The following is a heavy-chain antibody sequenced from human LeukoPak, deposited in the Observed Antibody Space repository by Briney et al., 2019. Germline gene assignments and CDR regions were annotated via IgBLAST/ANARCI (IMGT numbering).Heavy chain of an antibody. CDR2: IIPILGIA. Sequence: ASVKVSCKASGGTFSSYAISWVRQVPGQGLEWMGGIIPILGIANYAQKFQGRVTITADKSTSTAYMELSSLRSEDTAVYYCARGGTMIVLFDYWGQGTLVTVSS. CDR3: ARGGTMIVLFDY. J-gene: IGHJ4*02. D-gene: IGHD3-22*01. CDR1: GGTFSSYA. V-gene: IGHV1-69*10.